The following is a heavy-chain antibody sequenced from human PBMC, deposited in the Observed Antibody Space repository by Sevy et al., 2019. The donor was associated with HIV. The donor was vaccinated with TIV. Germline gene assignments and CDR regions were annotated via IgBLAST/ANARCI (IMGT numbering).Heavy chain of an antibody. CDR2: IDTSGGT. D-gene: IGHD3-3*01. J-gene: IGHJ4*02. Sequence: SETLSLTCSVSGGSISSHYWSWIRQPAGEGLEWIGRIDTSGGTNYNPSLKTRVTMSIDTSKNQFSLRLRSVTAADTAVYYCARYNFWSGHYDYFDYWGPRALVTASS. CDR1: GGSISSHY. CDR3: ARYNFWSGHYDYFDY. V-gene: IGHV4-4*07.